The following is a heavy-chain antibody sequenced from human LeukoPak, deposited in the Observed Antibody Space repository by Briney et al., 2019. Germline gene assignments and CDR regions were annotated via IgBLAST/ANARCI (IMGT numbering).Heavy chain of an antibody. D-gene: IGHD1-26*01. J-gene: IGHJ4*02. CDR2: ITGSSGSS. CDR3: AKKHSNDYYPPFFDY. Sequence: GRSLRLSCAASGFTFSSYAMAWVRQAPRKGLEWISPITGSSGSSFYADSVKGRFTISRDNSKNTLYLQMNNLRAEDTAIYYCAKKHSNDYYPPFFDYWGQGSLVTVSS. CDR1: GFTFSSYA. V-gene: IGHV3-23*01.